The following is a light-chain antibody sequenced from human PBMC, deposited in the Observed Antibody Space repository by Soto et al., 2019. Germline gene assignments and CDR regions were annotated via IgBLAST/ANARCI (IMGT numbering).Light chain of an antibody. CDR2: DVS. J-gene: IGLJ2*01. CDR3: RSYTTSSTVV. Sequence: QSALTQPASVSGSPGQSITISCTGSSSDVGGYNYVSWYQQHHPGKAPKLMIYDVSNRPSGVSNRFSGSKSGNTASLTISGIQAEDEADYYCRSYTTSSTVVFGGGTKLTVL. V-gene: IGLV2-14*03. CDR1: SSDVGGYNY.